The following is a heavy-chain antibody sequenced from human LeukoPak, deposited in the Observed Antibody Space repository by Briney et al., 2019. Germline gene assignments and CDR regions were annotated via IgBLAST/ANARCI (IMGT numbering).Heavy chain of an antibody. V-gene: IGHV4-59*01. Sequence: SETLSLTCTVSGGSISSYYWSWIRQPPGKGLERIGYIYYSGSTNYNPSLKSRVTISVDTSKNQFSLKLSSVTAADTAVYYCARAYGSGSFDYWGQGTMVTVSS. J-gene: IGHJ3*01. D-gene: IGHD3-10*01. CDR1: GGSISSYY. CDR2: IYYSGST. CDR3: ARAYGSGSFDY.